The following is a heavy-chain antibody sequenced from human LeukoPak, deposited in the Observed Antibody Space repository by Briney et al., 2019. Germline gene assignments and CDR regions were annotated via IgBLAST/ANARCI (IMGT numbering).Heavy chain of an antibody. J-gene: IGHJ5*02. D-gene: IGHD2-2*02. Sequence: ASVKVSCKASGYTFTSYYMHWVRQAPGQGLEWMGIINPSGGSTSYAQKFQGRVTMTRDTSTSTVYMELSSLRSEDTAVYYCARAGGGPAAIIPNWFDPWGQGTLVTVSP. CDR1: GYTFTSYY. V-gene: IGHV1-46*01. CDR2: INPSGGST. CDR3: ARAGGGPAAIIPNWFDP.